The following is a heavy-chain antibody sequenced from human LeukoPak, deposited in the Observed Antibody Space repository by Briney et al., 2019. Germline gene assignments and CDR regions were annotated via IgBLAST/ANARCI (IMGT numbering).Heavy chain of an antibody. J-gene: IGHJ6*02. D-gene: IGHD2-21*02. CDR2: MNPNSGNT. Sequence: ASVKVSCKASGYTFTSYDINWVRQATGQGLEWMGWMNPNSGNTGYAQKFQGRVTMTRNTSISTAYMELSSLRSEDTAVYYCARAWSYCGGVCYSGDYYYGMDVWGQGTTVTVSS. CDR3: ARAWSYCGGVCYSGDYYYGMDV. CDR1: GYTFTSYD. V-gene: IGHV1-8*01.